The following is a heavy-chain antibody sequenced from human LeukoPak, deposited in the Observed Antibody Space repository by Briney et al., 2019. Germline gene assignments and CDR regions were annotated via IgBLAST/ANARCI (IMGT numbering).Heavy chain of an antibody. CDR3: ARDLGSWYYFDY. CDR1: GYTFISYG. CDR2: ISAYNGNT. D-gene: IGHD6-13*01. V-gene: IGHV1-18*01. J-gene: IGHJ4*02. Sequence: GASVKVSCKASGYTFISYGIIWVRQAPGQGLEWMGWISAYNGNTNYAQKFQGRVTMTRDMSTSTVYMELSSLRSEDTAVYYCARDLGSWYYFDYWGQGTLVTVSS.